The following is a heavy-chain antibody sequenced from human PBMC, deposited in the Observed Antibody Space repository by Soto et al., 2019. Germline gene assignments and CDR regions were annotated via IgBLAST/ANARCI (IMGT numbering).Heavy chain of an antibody. Sequence: QVQLVQSGAEVKKPGSSVKVSCKASGGTFSSYAISWVRQAPGQGLEWMGGIIPIFGTANYAQKFQGRVTITADESTSTAYMELRRLRYEDTDVYYCARTRTGKRWRQQLVLPSYSYYGMDVWGQGTTVTVSS. V-gene: IGHV1-69*01. D-gene: IGHD6-13*01. CDR2: IIPIFGTA. CDR1: GGTFSSYA. J-gene: IGHJ6*02. CDR3: ARTRTGKRWRQQLVLPSYSYYGMDV.